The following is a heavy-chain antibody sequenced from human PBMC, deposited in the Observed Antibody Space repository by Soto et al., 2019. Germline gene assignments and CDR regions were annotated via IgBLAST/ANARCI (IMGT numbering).Heavy chain of an antibody. CDR1: GGTFSSYA. D-gene: IGHD4-17*01. J-gene: IGHJ2*01. Sequence: QVQLVQSGAEVRKPGSSVKVSCKASGGTFSSYAISWVRQAPGQGLEWMGGIIPIFVSANYEQKFQGRVTITXXEXTNXAYMELSSLRSEDTAVYYCARAMTTVTTTYWYFDLWGRGTLVTVSS. V-gene: IGHV1-69*05. CDR2: IIPIFVSA. CDR3: ARAMTTVTTTYWYFDL.